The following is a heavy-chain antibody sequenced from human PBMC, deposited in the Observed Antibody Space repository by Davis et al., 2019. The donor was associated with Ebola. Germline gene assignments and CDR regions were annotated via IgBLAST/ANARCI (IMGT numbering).Heavy chain of an antibody. D-gene: IGHD6-13*01. V-gene: IGHV3-23*01. CDR1: GFIYTTHA. CDR2: ISGSGDST. Sequence: PGGSLRLSCAASGFIYTTHAMSWVRQAPGKGLEWVSAISGSGDSTYYADSVKGRFAISRDNSKDTVYLQINGLRAEDTALYFCTREPRQAATYYFDYWGQGTLVTVSS. CDR3: TREPRQAATYYFDY. J-gene: IGHJ4*02.